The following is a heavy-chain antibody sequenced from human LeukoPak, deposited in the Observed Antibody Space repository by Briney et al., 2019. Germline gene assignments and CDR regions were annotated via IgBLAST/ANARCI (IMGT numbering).Heavy chain of an antibody. CDR1: GFTFSSYS. Sequence: GGTLRLSCAASGFTFSSYSMNWVRQAPGKGLEWVSSISSSSSYIYYADSVKGRFTISRDNSKNTLYLQMNSMRADDTAVYYCARRTALEQYFDYWGQGTLVTVSS. CDR2: ISSSSSYI. CDR3: ARRTALEQYFDY. D-gene: IGHD1/OR15-1a*01. V-gene: IGHV3-21*04. J-gene: IGHJ4*02.